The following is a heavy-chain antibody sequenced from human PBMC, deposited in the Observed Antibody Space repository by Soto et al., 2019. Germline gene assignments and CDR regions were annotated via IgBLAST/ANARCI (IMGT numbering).Heavy chain of an antibody. V-gene: IGHV3-43*01. CDR2: ISWDGGST. CDR3: AKDSLYKPYLAADRNNNYGMDV. CDR1: GFTFDDYT. Sequence: GGSLRLSCAASGFTFDDYTMHWVRQAPGKGLEWVSLISWDGGSTYYADSVKGRFTISRDNSKNSLYLQMNSLRTEDTALYYCAKDSLYKPYLAADRNNNYGMDVWGQGTTVTVSS. D-gene: IGHD6-13*01. J-gene: IGHJ6*02.